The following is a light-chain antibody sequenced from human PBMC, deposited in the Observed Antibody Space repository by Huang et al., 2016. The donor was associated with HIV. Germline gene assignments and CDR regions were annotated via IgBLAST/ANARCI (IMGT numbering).Light chain of an antibody. CDR2: AAS. Sequence: DIQMTQSPTSVSASVGDRVTITCRASQGVRSYLAWYQQKPGKAPNLLIYAASTVQTGVPSRFSGNGSDTDFTLTISSLQAEDFATYYCQQATRIPLTFGGGTKVELK. V-gene: IGKV1-12*01. CDR3: QQATRIPLT. CDR1: QGVRSY. J-gene: IGKJ4*01.